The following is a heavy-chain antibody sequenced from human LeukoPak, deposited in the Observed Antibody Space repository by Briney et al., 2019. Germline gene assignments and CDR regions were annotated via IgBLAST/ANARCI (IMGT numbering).Heavy chain of an antibody. CDR1: GFTFSSYW. D-gene: IGHD4-23*01. J-gene: IGHJ4*02. V-gene: IGHV3-74*01. CDR2: IASDGSST. Sequence: GGSPRLSCAASGFTFSSYWMNWVRQAPGKGLVWVSRIASDGSSTTYADSVKRRFSISRDNAKNTLYLQMNSLRVEDTAVYYCARGRPHGNDYWGQGTLVTVSS. CDR3: ARGRPHGNDY.